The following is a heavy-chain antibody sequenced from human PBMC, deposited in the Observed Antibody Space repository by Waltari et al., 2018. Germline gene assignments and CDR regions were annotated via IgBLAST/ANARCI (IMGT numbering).Heavy chain of an antibody. CDR1: GYSFGGYY. J-gene: IGHJ4*02. D-gene: IGHD1-26*01. V-gene: IGHV1-2*02. CDR2: IKPTNGVP. Sequence: QVHLVQSGAEVKKSGASVKVSCKASGYSFGGYYLYWVRQAPGQGLEWMGWIKPTNGVPNYAQKFQGRVNMTRDTAINAVYMDLSRLGSDDTAVDFCARGLVGSSPFDYWGRGTLVTVSS. CDR3: ARGLVGSSPFDY.